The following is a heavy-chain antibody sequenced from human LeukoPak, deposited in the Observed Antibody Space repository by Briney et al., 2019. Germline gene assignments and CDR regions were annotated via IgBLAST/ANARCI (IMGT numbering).Heavy chain of an antibody. CDR2: ISAYNGNT. CDR3: ARGPAVAGTFDY. CDR1: GYTFTSYG. J-gene: IGHJ4*02. V-gene: IGHV1-18*01. Sequence: ASVKVSCKASGYTFTSYGISWVRQAPGQGLEWMGWISAYNGNTNYAQKLQGRVTMTTDTSTSTAYMELSSLRSEDTAVYYCARGPAVAGTFDYWGQGTLVTVSS. D-gene: IGHD6-19*01.